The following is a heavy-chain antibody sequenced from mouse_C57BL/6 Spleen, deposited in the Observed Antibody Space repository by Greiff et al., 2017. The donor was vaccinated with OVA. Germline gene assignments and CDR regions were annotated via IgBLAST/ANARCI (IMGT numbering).Heavy chain of an antibody. Sequence: EVKVVESGGGLVQPGGSLSLSCAASGFTFTDYYMSWVRQPPGKALAWLGFIRNKANGYTTEYSASVKGRVTISRDNSQSILYLQMNALRAEDSATYYCARSLYDYDDGAWFAYWGQGTLVTVSA. V-gene: IGHV7-3*01. J-gene: IGHJ3*01. D-gene: IGHD2-4*01. CDR2: IRNKANGYTT. CDR1: GFTFTDYY. CDR3: ARSLYDYDDGAWFAY.